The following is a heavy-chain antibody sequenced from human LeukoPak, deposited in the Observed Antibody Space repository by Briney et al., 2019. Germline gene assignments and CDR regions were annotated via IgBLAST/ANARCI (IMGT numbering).Heavy chain of an antibody. J-gene: IGHJ6*02. CDR2: INPNSGGR. CDR1: GYTFTGYY. CDR3: ARARPSGSYSYYYYYGMDV. V-gene: IGHV1-2*04. Sequence: GASVKVSCKSSGYTFTGYYMHWVRQAPGQGLEWMGWINPNSGGRNYAQKFQGWVTMTRDTSISTAYMELSRLRSDDTAVYYCARARPSGSYSYYYYYGMDVWGQGTTVTVSS. D-gene: IGHD1-26*01.